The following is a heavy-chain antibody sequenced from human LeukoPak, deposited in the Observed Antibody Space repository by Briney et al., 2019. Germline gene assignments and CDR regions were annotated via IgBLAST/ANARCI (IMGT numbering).Heavy chain of an antibody. CDR2: ISYDGSNR. D-gene: IGHD3-10*01. J-gene: IGHJ4*02. Sequence: GRSLRLSCAVSGFTFSSYGMHWVRQAPGKGLEWVAVISYDGSNRYYADSVKGRFTISRDNSKNTLYLQMNSLRAEDTAVYYCAKDRHYSSNVFDYWGQGTLVTVSS. CDR3: AKDRHYSSNVFDY. V-gene: IGHV3-30*18. CDR1: GFTFSSYG.